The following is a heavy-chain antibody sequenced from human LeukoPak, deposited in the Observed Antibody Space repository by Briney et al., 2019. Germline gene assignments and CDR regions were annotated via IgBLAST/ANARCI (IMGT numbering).Heavy chain of an antibody. Sequence: PGGSLRLSCAASGFTFSSYAMSWVRQAPGKGLEWVSAISGSGGSTYYADSVKGRFTISRDNSKNTLYLQMNSLRAEDTAVYYCARGYIVVVPAALDYWGQGTLVTVSS. V-gene: IGHV3-23*01. CDR1: GFTFSSYA. CDR2: ISGSGGST. CDR3: ARGYIVVVPAALDY. J-gene: IGHJ4*02. D-gene: IGHD2-2*01.